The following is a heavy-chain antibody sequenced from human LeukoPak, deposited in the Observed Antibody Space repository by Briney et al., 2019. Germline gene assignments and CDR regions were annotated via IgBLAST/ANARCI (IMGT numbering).Heavy chain of an antibody. D-gene: IGHD5-24*01. CDR1: GFTFSSYE. CDR2: ISSSGSTI. CDR3: ARDMGWQQFDQ. V-gene: IGHV3-48*03. J-gene: IGHJ4*02. Sequence: GGSLRLSCAASGFTFSSYEMNWVRQAPGKGLEWVSYISSSGSTIYYADSAKGRFTISRDNARNSLYLQMNSLTVEDTAVYYCARDMGWQQFDQWGQGTLVTVSS.